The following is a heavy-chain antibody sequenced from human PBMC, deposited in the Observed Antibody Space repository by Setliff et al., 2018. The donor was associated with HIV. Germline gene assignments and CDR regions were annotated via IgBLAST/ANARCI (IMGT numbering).Heavy chain of an antibody. Sequence: GGSLRLSCVTSGFTFYGSAIHWVRQPSGKGLEWIARIRSKPNNYATSYAPSVKDRFTIFRDDSKNTAYLQMNGLKSEDTAMYYCSRGVSSGWQDAFDIWGQGTTVTVSS. J-gene: IGHJ3*02. CDR3: SRGVSSGWQDAFDI. CDR2: IRSKPNNYAT. D-gene: IGHD6-19*01. CDR1: GFTFYGSA. V-gene: IGHV3-73*01.